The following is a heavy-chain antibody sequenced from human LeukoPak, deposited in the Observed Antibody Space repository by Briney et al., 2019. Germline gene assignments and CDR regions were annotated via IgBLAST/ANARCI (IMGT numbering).Heavy chain of an antibody. CDR2: ISGSGGST. Sequence: QTGGTLRLSCAASGFTFSSYGMSWVRQAPGKGLEWVSAISGSGGSTYYADSVKGRFTISRDNSKNTLYLQMNSLRAEDTAVYYCAKDRDYYYGSGSYSYWGQGTLVTVSS. CDR3: AKDRDYYYGSGSYSY. J-gene: IGHJ4*02. D-gene: IGHD3-10*01. CDR1: GFTFSSYG. V-gene: IGHV3-23*01.